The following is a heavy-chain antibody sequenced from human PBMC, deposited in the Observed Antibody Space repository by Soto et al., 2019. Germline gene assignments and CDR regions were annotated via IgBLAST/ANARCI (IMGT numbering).Heavy chain of an antibody. J-gene: IGHJ6*01. Sequence: QVQLVESGGGVVQPGRSLRLSCAASGFTFSSYAMHWVRQAPGKGLEWVAVISYDGSNKYYADSVKGRFTISRDNSKNTLYLKMNSLRAEDTAEYYCARVRCRGSSSPWGNDGMDVW. D-gene: IGHD6-6*01. CDR2: ISYDGSNK. CDR3: ARVRCRGSSSPWGNDGMDV. CDR1: GFTFSSYA. V-gene: IGHV3-30-3*01.